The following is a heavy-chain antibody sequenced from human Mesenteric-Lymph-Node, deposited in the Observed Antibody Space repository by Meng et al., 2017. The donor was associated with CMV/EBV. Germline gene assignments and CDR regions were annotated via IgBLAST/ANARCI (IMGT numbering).Heavy chain of an antibody. Sequence: GESLKISCAASGFTFTSFPMNWVRQAPGKGLQWVASVSGSGATTNYADSVKGRFTISRDNSKNTLYLQMNSLRAEDTAVYYCARDSHYDSWGQGTLVTFSS. CDR1: GFTFTSFP. CDR2: VSGSGATT. V-gene: IGHV3-23*01. CDR3: ARDSHYDS. J-gene: IGHJ5*01.